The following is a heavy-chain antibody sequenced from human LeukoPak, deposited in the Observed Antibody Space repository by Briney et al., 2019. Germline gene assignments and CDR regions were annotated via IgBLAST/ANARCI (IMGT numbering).Heavy chain of an antibody. CDR1: GGSFSGYY. CDR2: INHSGST. V-gene: IGHV4-34*01. J-gene: IGHJ3*02. Sequence: PSETLSLTCAVYGGSFSGYYCSWLRQPPGKGLEWIGQINHSGSTNYNPSLTSRVIISVDTSKNQFSLKLSSVTAADTAVYYCAYITPHDAFDIWGQGTMVTVSS. CDR3: AYITPHDAFDI.